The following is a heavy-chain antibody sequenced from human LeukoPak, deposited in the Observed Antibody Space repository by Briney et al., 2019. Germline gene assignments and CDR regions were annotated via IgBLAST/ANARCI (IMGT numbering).Heavy chain of an antibody. D-gene: IGHD1-26*01. V-gene: IGHV4-34*01. Sequence: KPSETLSLTCAVYGGSFSGYYWSWIRQPPGKGLEWIGEINHSGSTNYNPSLRSRVTISVDTSKNQFSLKLSSVTAADTAVYYCAGEWELQAFDIWGQGTMVTVSS. CDR1: GGSFSGYY. J-gene: IGHJ3*02. CDR3: AGEWELQAFDI. CDR2: INHSGST.